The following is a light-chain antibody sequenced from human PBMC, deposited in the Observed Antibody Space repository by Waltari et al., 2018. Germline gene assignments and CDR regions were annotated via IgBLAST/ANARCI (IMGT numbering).Light chain of an antibody. V-gene: IGKV1-39*01. CDR1: QSISSY. CDR3: HQLT. Sequence: DIQMTQSPSSLSASVGDRVTITCRASQSISSYLNWYQQKPGKAPKLLIYAASSLQSGVPSRFSGSGSGTDFTLTISSLQPEDFATYYCHQLTFGQGTKLEIK. J-gene: IGKJ2*01. CDR2: AAS.